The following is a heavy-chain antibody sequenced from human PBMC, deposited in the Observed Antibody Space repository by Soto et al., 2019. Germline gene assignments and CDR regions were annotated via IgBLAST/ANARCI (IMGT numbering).Heavy chain of an antibody. D-gene: IGHD3-10*01. CDR3: AKDGDEGEAFDI. Sequence: EVQLLESGGGLVQPGGSLRLSCAASGFTFSSYAMSWVRQAPGRGLEWVSAISGSGGSTYYADSVKGRFTISRDNSKNTLYLQMNSLRAEDTAVYYCAKDGDEGEAFDIWGQGTMVTVSS. J-gene: IGHJ3*02. CDR1: GFTFSSYA. V-gene: IGHV3-23*01. CDR2: ISGSGGST.